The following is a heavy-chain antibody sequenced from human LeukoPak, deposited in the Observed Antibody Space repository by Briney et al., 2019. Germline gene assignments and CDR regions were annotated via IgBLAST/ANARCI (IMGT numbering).Heavy chain of an antibody. CDR3: ARASRYYDSSGSSEDYMDV. CDR2: IIPIFGTA. V-gene: IGHV1-69*01. CDR1: GGTFSSYA. Sequence: GSSVKVSCKASGGTFSSYAISWVRQAPGQGLEWMGGIIPIFGTANYAQKFQGRVTITADESTSTAYMELSGLRSEDTAVYYCARASRYYDSSGSSEDYMDVWGKGTTVTVSS. J-gene: IGHJ6*03. D-gene: IGHD3-22*01.